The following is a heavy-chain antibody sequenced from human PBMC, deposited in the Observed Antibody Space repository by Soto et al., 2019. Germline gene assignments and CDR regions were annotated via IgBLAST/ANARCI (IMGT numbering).Heavy chain of an antibody. D-gene: IGHD6-19*01. Sequence: QVQLQESGPGLVKPSETLSLTCTVSGGSISSYFWSWIRQPAGKGLEWIGRIYTSGSTNYNPSLKSRVTMSVDTSKNQFSLKLSSVTAADTAVYYCAREREQWLVGWWFDPWGQGTLVTVSS. CDR2: IYTSGST. V-gene: IGHV4-4*07. CDR1: GGSISSYF. CDR3: AREREQWLVGWWFDP. J-gene: IGHJ5*02.